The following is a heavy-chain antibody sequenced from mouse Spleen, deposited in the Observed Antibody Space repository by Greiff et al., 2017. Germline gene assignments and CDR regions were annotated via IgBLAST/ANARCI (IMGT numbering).Heavy chain of an antibody. V-gene: IGHV5-9-1*01. CDR1: GFTFSSYA. D-gene: IGHD1-1*01. J-gene: IGHJ1*01. CDR3: ARDYYGSRDSNWYFDV. CDR2: ISSGGSYT. Sequence: EVNLVESGGGLVKPGGSLKLSCAASGFTFSSYAMSWVRQTPEKRLEWVATISSGGSYTYYPDSVKGRFTISRDNAKNTLYLQMSSLRSEDTAMYYCARDYYGSRDSNWYFDVWGAGTTVTVSS.